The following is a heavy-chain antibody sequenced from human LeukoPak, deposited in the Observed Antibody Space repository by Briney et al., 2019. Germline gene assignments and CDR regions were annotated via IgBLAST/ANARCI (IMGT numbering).Heavy chain of an antibody. D-gene: IGHD3-10*01. CDR2: INGNGVGT. CDR1: GFTFSTYA. V-gene: IGHV3-64*04. Sequence: TGGSLRLSCSASGFTFSTYAMHWVRQAPGKGLEFVSAINGNGVGTFYADSVKGRFTVSRDNSKNTLYLQMNSLRPEDTAVYYCAKDRISMVRSSDIDNWGQGTLVTVSS. CDR3: AKDRISMVRSSDIDN. J-gene: IGHJ4*02.